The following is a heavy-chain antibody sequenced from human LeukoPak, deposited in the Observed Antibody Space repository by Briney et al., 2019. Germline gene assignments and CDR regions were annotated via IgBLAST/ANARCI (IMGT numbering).Heavy chain of an antibody. CDR2: VWYDGNNK. D-gene: IGHD6-13*01. V-gene: IGHV3-33*01. CDR3: ARGAYKSAAGFDP. CDR1: GFTFSGYG. Sequence: GGSLRLSCAASGFTFSGYGMHWVRQAPGKGLEWVAIVWYDGNNKYYADSVKGRFTIPRDNSKNTVYLQMSSLRAEDTAVYYCARGAYKSAAGFDPWGQGTLVTVFS. J-gene: IGHJ5*02.